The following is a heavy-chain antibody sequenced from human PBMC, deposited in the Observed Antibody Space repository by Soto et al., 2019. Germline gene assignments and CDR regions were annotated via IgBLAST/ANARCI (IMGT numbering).Heavy chain of an antibody. Sequence: PGGSLRLSCAASGFTFSSYSMNWVRQAPGKGLEWVSYISSSSSTIYYADSVKGRFTISRDNAKNSLYLQMNSLRAEDTAVYYCARDADSSGIGCDYWGQGTLVTVSS. J-gene: IGHJ4*02. CDR3: ARDADSSGIGCDY. CDR2: ISSSSSTI. V-gene: IGHV3-48*01. CDR1: GFTFSSYS. D-gene: IGHD3-22*01.